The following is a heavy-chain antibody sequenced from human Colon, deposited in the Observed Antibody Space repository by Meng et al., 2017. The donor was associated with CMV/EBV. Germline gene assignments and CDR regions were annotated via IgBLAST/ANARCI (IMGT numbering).Heavy chain of an antibody. CDR2: IHKNANI. D-gene: IGHD4-17*01. J-gene: IGHJ4*02. CDR3: ARDRDGANFDY. Sequence: EVQLVESGGGWVQPGGSLRLSCAASGLTVKSNYIAWVRQAPGKGLEWVSAIHKNANIYYADSVKGRFTISRDSSKNTLYLQMNSLRVEDTAVYYCARDRDGANFDYWGQGTLVTVSS. CDR1: GLTVKSNY. V-gene: IGHV3-66*01.